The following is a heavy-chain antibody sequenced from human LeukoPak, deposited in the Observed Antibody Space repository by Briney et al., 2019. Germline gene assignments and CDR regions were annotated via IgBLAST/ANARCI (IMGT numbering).Heavy chain of an antibody. CDR3: ARGVAPISWFFDL. J-gene: IGHJ2*01. V-gene: IGHV3-23*01. D-gene: IGHD5-12*01. CDR2: ISSSGGGT. CDR1: GFTFSTYA. Sequence: PGGSLRLSCAASGFTFSTYAMSWVRQTPGKGLEWVSAISSSGGGTFYTDSVKGRFTISRDDSKDTLYLQVNSLRAEDTALYYCARGVAPISWFFDLWGRGTLVTVSS.